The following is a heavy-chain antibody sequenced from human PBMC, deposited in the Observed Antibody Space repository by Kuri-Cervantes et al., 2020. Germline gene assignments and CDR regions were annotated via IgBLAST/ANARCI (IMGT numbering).Heavy chain of an antibody. CDR3: AVGESDAFDI. CDR1: GFTFGTHW. Sequence: GESLKISCSVAGFTFGTHWMSWVRQAPGKGLEWMANIKEDGSDTFYVDSVKGRFIISRDNSKNTLYLQMNSLRAEDTAVYYCAVGESDAFDIWGQGTMVTVSS. D-gene: IGHD4-17*01. J-gene: IGHJ3*02. V-gene: IGHV3-7*01. CDR2: IKEDGSDT.